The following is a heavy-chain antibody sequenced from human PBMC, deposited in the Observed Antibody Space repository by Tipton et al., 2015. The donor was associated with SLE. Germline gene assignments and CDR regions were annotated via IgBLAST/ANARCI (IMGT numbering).Heavy chain of an antibody. J-gene: IGHJ1*01. V-gene: IGHV4-59*12. CDR1: GGSISGYH. CDR2: ISYTETT. Sequence: TLSLTCTVSGGSISGYHWSWLRQPPGKGLEWIGYISYTETTKYNPSLKSRVSMSLDMSKNQFSLRLNSVTAADTAMYFCVEYPISPVPFRHWGQGTLVTMSS. D-gene: IGHD6-6*01. CDR3: VEYPISPVPFRH.